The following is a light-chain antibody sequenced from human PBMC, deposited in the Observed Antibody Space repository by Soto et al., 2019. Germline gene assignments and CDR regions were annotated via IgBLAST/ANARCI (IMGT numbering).Light chain of an antibody. CDR2: GAP. CDR3: QQHNNWPPWT. Sequence: ERVRTQSPATLSVSPGERATLSCRASQSVSSNLAWYQQKPGQAPSLLIYGAPTRATGIPARFSGSGSGTEFTLTICSLQSEDFAVYYCQQHNNWPPWTFGQGTKVEIK. CDR1: QSVSSN. J-gene: IGKJ1*01. V-gene: IGKV3-15*01.